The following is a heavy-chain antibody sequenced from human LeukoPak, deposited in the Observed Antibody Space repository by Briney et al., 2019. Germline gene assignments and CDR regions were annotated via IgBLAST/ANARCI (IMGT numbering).Heavy chain of an antibody. Sequence: KPSETLSLTCTVSGGSISRSSCYWGWIRQPPGKGLEWIGSIYYSGSTYYNPSLKSRVTISVDTSKNQFSLKLSSVTAADTAVYYCARLVRPVTTGNWAFDIWGQGTMVTVSS. J-gene: IGHJ3*02. CDR1: GGSISRSSCY. D-gene: IGHD4-17*01. CDR2: IYYSGST. V-gene: IGHV4-39*01. CDR3: ARLVRPVTTGNWAFDI.